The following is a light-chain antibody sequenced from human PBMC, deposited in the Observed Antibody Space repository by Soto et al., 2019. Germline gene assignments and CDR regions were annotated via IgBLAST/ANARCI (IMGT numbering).Light chain of an antibody. Sequence: LTQPASVSGSPGQSITISCTGTSSDVGGYNYVSWYQQHPGKAPKLMIYEVSNRPSGVSNRFSGSKSGNTASLTISGLQAEDKADYYCSSYTSSSTPYVFGTGTKVTVL. CDR3: SSYTSSSTPYV. CDR1: SSDVGGYNY. J-gene: IGLJ1*01. V-gene: IGLV2-14*01. CDR2: EVS.